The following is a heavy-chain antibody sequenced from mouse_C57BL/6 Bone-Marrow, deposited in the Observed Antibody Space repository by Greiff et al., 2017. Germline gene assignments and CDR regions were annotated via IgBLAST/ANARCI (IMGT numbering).Heavy chain of an antibody. Sequence: VQLQESGAELARPGASVKLSCKASGYTFTSYGISWVKQRTGQGLEWIGEIYPRSGNTYYNEKFKGKATLTADKSSSTAYMELRSLPSEDSAVYFCVYNGNYNWYFDVWGTGTTVTVSS. V-gene: IGHV1-81*01. D-gene: IGHD2-1*01. CDR3: VYNGNYNWYFDV. J-gene: IGHJ1*03. CDR1: GYTFTSYG. CDR2: IYPRSGNT.